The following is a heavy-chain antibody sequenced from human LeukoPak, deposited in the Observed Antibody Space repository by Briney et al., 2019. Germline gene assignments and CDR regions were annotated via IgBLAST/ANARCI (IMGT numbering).Heavy chain of an antibody. CDR1: GYTFTSYG. V-gene: IGHV1-18*01. D-gene: IGHD2-2*02. J-gene: IGHJ5*02. CDR3: ARMLGFCSSTSCYIFGRSKGWFDP. Sequence: ASVKVSCKASGYTFTSYGISWVRQAPGQGLEWMGWISAYNGNTNYAQKLQGRVTMTTDTSTSTAYMELRSLRSDDTAVYYCARMLGFCSSTSCYIFGRSKGWFDPWGQGTLVAVSS. CDR2: ISAYNGNT.